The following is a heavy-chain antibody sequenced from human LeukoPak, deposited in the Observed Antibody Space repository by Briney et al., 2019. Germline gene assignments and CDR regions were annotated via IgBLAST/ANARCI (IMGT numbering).Heavy chain of an antibody. CDR2: FDPEDGET. CDR3: ATDHSVMGAPTY. D-gene: IGHD1-26*01. V-gene: IGHV1-24*01. CDR1: GYTLTELS. J-gene: IGHJ4*02. Sequence: ASVKVSCKVSGYTLTELSMHWVRQAPGKGLEWMGGFDPEDGETIYAQKFQGRVTMTEDTSTDTAYMELSSLRSEDTAVYCCATDHSVMGAPTYWGQGTLVTVSS.